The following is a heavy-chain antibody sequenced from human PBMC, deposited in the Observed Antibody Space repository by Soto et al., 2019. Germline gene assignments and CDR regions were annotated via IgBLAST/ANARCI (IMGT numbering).Heavy chain of an antibody. J-gene: IGHJ3*02. D-gene: IGHD6-19*01. CDR3: ATEWGNRPVAGSEAFHI. V-gene: IGHV1-69*06. CDR1: GGAFSSSA. CDR2: IVPMYDTP. Sequence: QVQLVQSGAEVRTAGSSVRVSCKASGGAFSSSAISWVRQAPGHGLEWVGGIVPMYDTPNYAQKFQGRVSISADKSTTTGSMELNIMTSEDTAVYFCATEWGNRPVAGSEAFHIWGQGTVVSVSS.